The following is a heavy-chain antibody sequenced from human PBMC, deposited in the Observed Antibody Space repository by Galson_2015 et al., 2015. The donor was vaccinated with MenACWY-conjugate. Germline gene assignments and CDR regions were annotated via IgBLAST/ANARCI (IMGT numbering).Heavy chain of an antibody. Sequence: SVKVSCKASGYTFTSYAMHWVRQAPGQRLEWMGWINAGNGNTKYSQKFQGRVTITRDTSASTAYMELSSLRSEDTAVYYCARSTYYYDSSGYFFAPVDYWGQGTLVTVSS. CDR2: INAGNGNT. CDR3: ARSTYYYDSSGYFFAPVDY. CDR1: GYTFTSYA. D-gene: IGHD3-22*01. J-gene: IGHJ4*02. V-gene: IGHV1-3*01.